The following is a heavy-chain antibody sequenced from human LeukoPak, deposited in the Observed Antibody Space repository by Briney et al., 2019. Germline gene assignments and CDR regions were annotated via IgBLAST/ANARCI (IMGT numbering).Heavy chain of an antibody. CDR2: INTNTGNP. V-gene: IGHV7-4-1*02. D-gene: IGHD3-10*01. J-gene: IGHJ3*02. CDR3: ARFVLLWFGDLSPSDTFDI. CDR1: GYTFTSYA. Sequence: GASVKVSCKASGYTFTSYAMNWVRQAPGQGLEWMGWINTNTGNPTYAQGFTGRFVFSLDTSVSTAYLQISSLKAEDTAVYYCARFVLLWFGDLSPSDTFDIWGQGTMVTVSS.